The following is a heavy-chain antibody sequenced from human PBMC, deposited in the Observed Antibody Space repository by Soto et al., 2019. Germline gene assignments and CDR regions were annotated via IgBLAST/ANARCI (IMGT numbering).Heavy chain of an antibody. J-gene: IGHJ5*02. CDR2: IIPILGIA. CDR3: ARGALGITMVRGVISHWFDP. D-gene: IGHD3-10*01. V-gene: IGHV1-69*02. CDR1: GGTFSIYT. Sequence: SVKVACKASGGTFSIYTSSWVRKDPGQGLEWMGRIIPILGIANYAQKFQGRVTITADKSTSTAYMELSSLRSEDTAVYYCARGALGITMVRGVISHWFDPWGQGTLVTVSS.